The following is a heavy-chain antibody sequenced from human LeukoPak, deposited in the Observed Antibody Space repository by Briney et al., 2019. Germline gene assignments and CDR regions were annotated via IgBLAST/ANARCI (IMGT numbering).Heavy chain of an antibody. V-gene: IGHV3-23*01. CDR2: ISGSGGST. J-gene: IGHJ6*03. CDR3: AKARGAYYYYYMDV. Sequence: GGSLRLSCAASGFTFSSYGMSWVRQAPGKGLEWVSAISGSGGSTYYADSVKGRFTISRDNSKNTLYLQMNSLRAEDTAVYYCAKARGAYYYYYMDVWGKGTTVTASS. CDR1: GFTFSSYG.